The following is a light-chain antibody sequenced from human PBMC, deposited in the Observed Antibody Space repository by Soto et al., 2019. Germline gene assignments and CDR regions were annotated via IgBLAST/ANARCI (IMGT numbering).Light chain of an antibody. CDR3: TSYTSSNTFV. CDR1: SSDVGTYNR. J-gene: IGLJ1*01. CDR2: EVS. V-gene: IGLV2-18*02. Sequence: QSVLTQPPSVSGSPGQSVTISCTGTSSDVGTYNRLSWYQQPPGTAPKLMIYEVSNRPSGVPDRFSGSKSGNTASLTISGLQAEDEADYYCTSYTSSNTFVFGTGTKLTVL.